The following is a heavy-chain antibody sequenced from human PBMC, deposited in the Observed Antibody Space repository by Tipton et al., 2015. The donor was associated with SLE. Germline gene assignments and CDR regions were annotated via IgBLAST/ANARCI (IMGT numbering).Heavy chain of an antibody. V-gene: IGHV4-59*01. J-gene: IGHJ4*02. D-gene: IGHD3-22*01. CDR2: IYYSGST. Sequence: TLSLTCAVYGGSFSGYYWSWIRQPPGKGLESIGYIYYSGSTNYNPSLKSRVTISVDTSKNQFSLKLSSVTAADTAVYYCASLPYYYDSSGYYDYWAQGTLVTVSS. CDR3: ASLPYYYDSSGYYDY. CDR1: GGSFSGYY.